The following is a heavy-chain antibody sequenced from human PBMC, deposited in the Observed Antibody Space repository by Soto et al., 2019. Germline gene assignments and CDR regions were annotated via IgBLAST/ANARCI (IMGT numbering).Heavy chain of an antibody. V-gene: IGHV3-30*18. D-gene: IGHD6-19*01. CDR3: AKDTGSGGSPFDY. Sequence: GGSLRLSCEASGFTFSNYGIHCVRQAPGKGLEWVSFVSYDGSNRYYADSVRGRFTISRDNSENTVYVQMNSLRPEDTAVYYCAKDTGSGGSPFDYWGQGTLVTVSS. J-gene: IGHJ4*02. CDR1: GFTFSNYG. CDR2: VSYDGSNR.